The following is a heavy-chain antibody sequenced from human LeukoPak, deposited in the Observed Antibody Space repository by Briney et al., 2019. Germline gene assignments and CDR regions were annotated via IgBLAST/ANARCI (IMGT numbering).Heavy chain of an antibody. CDR2: IYSIGST. Sequence: SETLPLTCTVSGDSISNGSYYWSWIRQPAGKGLEWIGRIYSIGSTDYNRALKSRVTISADTSNNQFSLKLTSVTAADTAVYFCARGVLRVTSVVIIGFWFDPWGQGTLVTVSS. CDR3: ARGVLRVTSVVIIGFWFDP. CDR1: GDSISNGSYY. D-gene: IGHD2-15*01. V-gene: IGHV4-61*02. J-gene: IGHJ5*02.